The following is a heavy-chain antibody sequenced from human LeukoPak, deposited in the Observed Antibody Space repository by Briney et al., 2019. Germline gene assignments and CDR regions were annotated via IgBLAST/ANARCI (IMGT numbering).Heavy chain of an antibody. CDR1: GFTFSSYA. CDR3: AKAGLRRTYYFDY. CDR2: TSGSGGST. D-gene: IGHD4-17*01. V-gene: IGHV3-23*01. J-gene: IGHJ4*02. Sequence: GGSLRLSCAASGFTFSSYAMSWVRQAPGKGLEWVSATSGSGGSTYYADSVKGRFTISRDNSKNTLYLQMNGLRAEDTAVYYCAKAGLRRTYYFDYWGQGTLVTVSS.